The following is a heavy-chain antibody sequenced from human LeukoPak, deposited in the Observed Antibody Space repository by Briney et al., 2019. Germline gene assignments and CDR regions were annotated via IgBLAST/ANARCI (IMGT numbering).Heavy chain of an antibody. J-gene: IGHJ4*02. CDR3: ARLGYCSGGSCYVPDY. Sequence: ASVKVSCKASGYTFNSYGISWVRQAPGQGLEWMGWNSAYNGNTNYAQKLQGRVTMTTDTSTSTAYMELRSLRSDDTAVYYCARLGYCSGGSCYVPDYWGQGTLVTVSS. V-gene: IGHV1-18*01. CDR1: GYTFNSYG. D-gene: IGHD2-15*01. CDR2: NSAYNGNT.